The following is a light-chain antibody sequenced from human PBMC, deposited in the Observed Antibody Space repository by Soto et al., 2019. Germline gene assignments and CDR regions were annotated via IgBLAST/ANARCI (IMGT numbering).Light chain of an antibody. CDR2: GAS. J-gene: IGKJ4*01. CDR3: QQYGPSPALT. V-gene: IGKV3-20*01. Sequence: ETVLTQSPGTLSLSPGERATLSCRASQSVSSSYLAWYQQKPGQAPRLLIYGASSRATGIPDRFSGSGSGTDFTLTISRLEPEDFAVYHCQQYGPSPALTFGGGTKVEIK. CDR1: QSVSSSY.